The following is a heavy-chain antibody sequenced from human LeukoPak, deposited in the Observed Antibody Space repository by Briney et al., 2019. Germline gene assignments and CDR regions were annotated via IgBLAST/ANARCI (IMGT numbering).Heavy chain of an antibody. CDR1: GFTFSSYA. D-gene: IGHD3/OR15-3a*01. V-gene: IGHV3-23*01. Sequence: GGSLRLSCAASGFTFSSYAMSWVRQAPGKGLKWVSLINENGGSTYSADSVKGRFTISRDNSKNTLYLQMNSLRAEDTAIYYCAKERWTTTAFDVWGHRTLVTVSS. CDR3: AKERWTTTAFDV. CDR2: INENGGST. J-gene: IGHJ3*01.